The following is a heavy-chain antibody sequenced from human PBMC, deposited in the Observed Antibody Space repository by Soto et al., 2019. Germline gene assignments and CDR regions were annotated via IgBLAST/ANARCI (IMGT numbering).Heavy chain of an antibody. J-gene: IGHJ4*02. CDR1: GYTFTSYG. D-gene: IGHD3-22*01. CDR3: ARDSDYYDSSGYYVYFDY. Sequence: QVQLVQSGAEVKKPGASVKVSCKASGYTFTSYGISWVRQAPGQGLEWMGWISAYNGNTNYAQKLQGRVTMTTDTSTSTAYMELKSLRYDDTAVYYCARDSDYYDSSGYYVYFDYWGQGTLVTVSS. V-gene: IGHV1-18*01. CDR2: ISAYNGNT.